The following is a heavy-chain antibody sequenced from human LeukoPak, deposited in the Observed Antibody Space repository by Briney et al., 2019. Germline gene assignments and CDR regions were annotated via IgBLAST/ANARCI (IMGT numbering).Heavy chain of an antibody. CDR2: IRSDGSNK. D-gene: IGHD5-18*01. CDR1: GFTFSSYG. CDR3: AKDAFRGYSYGWHFDY. Sequence: GGSLRLSCAASGFTFSSYGMHWVRQAPGKGLEWVAFIRSDGSNKYYADSVKGRFTISRDNSKNTLYMQLNSLRVEDTAVYYCAKDAFRGYSYGWHFDYWGQGTLVTVSS. J-gene: IGHJ4*02. V-gene: IGHV3-30*02.